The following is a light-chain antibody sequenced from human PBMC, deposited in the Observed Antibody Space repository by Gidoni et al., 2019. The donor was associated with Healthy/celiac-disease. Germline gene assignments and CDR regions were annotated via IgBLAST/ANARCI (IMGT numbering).Light chain of an antibody. CDR2: KAS. J-gene: IGKJ1*01. CDR3: QQYNSYSPEGT. Sequence: DIQMTQSPSTLSASVGDRAAITCRANQSISSWFAWYQQKPGKAPKLLIYKASSLESGVPSRFSGSGSGTEFTLTISSLQPDDFAAYYCQQYNSYSPEGTFGQGTKVEIK. CDR1: QSISSW. V-gene: IGKV1-5*03.